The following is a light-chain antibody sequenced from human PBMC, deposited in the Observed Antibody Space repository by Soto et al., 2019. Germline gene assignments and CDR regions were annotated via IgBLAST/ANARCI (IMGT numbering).Light chain of an antibody. Sequence: DIQMTQSPSSLSASVGDRVTITCRASQDISSYLAWYQQKPGKVPKLLIYAASTLQSRVPSRFSGSGSGTDFTRTISSLQPEDVATYFCQKYNSPPQTCGQGTKVEIK. CDR2: AAS. J-gene: IGKJ1*01. CDR1: QDISSY. CDR3: QKYNSPPQT. V-gene: IGKV1-27*01.